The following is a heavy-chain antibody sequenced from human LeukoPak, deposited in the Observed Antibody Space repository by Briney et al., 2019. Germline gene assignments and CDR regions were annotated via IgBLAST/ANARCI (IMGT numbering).Heavy chain of an antibody. Sequence: PSETLSLTCTVSGGSISSGDYYWSWIRQPPGKGLEWIRYIYYSGSTYYNPSLKRRVTISVDTSKNQSSLKLSSVTAADTAVYYCARDLRSYQLPTNWFDPWGQGTLVTVSS. CDR1: GGSISSGDYY. D-gene: IGHD2-2*01. V-gene: IGHV4-30-4*08. J-gene: IGHJ5*02. CDR3: ARDLRSYQLPTNWFDP. CDR2: IYYSGST.